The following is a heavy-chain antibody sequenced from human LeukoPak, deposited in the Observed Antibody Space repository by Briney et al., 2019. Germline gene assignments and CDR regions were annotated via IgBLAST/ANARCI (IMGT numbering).Heavy chain of an antibody. J-gene: IGHJ4*02. V-gene: IGHV4-34*01. Sequence: SETLSLTCAVYGGSFSGYYWSWIRQPPGKGLEGIGEINHSGSTNYNPSLKSRVTISVDTSKTQFSLKLSSVTAADTAVYYCAIGFGIAAAGTTDWGQGTLVTVSS. CDR1: GGSFSGYY. CDR3: AIGFGIAAAGTTD. D-gene: IGHD6-13*01. CDR2: INHSGST.